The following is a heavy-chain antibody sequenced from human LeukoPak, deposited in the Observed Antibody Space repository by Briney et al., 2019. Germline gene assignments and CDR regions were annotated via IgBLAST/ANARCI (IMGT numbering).Heavy chain of an antibody. D-gene: IGHD3-3*01. J-gene: IGHJ4*02. Sequence: ASVKVSCKASGGTFSSYAISWVRRAPGQGLEWMGGIIPIFGTPNYAQKFQGRVTITTDESTSTAYMELSSLRSEDTAMYYCARDLRLGMECSPVGYFDYWGQGTLVTVSS. CDR2: IIPIFGTP. CDR1: GGTFSSYA. V-gene: IGHV1-69*05. CDR3: ARDLRLGMECSPVGYFDY.